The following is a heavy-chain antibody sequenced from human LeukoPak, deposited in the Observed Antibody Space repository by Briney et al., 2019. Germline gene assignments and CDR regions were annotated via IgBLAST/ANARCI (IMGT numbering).Heavy chain of an antibody. D-gene: IGHD5-12*01. CDR3: AMTLMWGYNAFDI. CDR2: ISHRGST. V-gene: IGHV4-34*01. CDR1: GGSFSGYY. Sequence: SETLSLTCAVYGGSFSGYYWSWIRQPPGKGRARIGEISHRGSTSYNPSLKSRVTISVDTSKNQFSLKLSSVTAADTAVYYCAMTLMWGYNAFDIWGQGTMVTVSS. J-gene: IGHJ3*02.